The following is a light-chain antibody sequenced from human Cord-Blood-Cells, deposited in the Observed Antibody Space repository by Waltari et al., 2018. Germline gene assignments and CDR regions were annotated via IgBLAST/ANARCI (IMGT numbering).Light chain of an antibody. CDR2: DAS. CDR3: QQRSNWPLT. V-gene: IGKV3-11*01. Sequence: IVLTQSPATLSLSPGERATLSCRASQCVSSYLAWYQQKPGQAPRLLIYDASNRATGIPARFSGSGSGTDFTLTISSLEPEDFAVYYCQQRSNWPLTFGPGTKVDIK. J-gene: IGKJ3*01. CDR1: QCVSSY.